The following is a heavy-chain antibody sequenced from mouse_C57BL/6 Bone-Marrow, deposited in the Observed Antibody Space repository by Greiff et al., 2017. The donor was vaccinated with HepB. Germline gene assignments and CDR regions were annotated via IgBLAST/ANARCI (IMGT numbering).Heavy chain of an antibody. CDR1: GYTFTSYW. V-gene: IGHV1-50*01. Sequence: QVQLQQPGAELVKPGASVKLSCKASGYTFTSYWMQWVKQRPGQGLEWIGEIDPSDSYTNYNQKFKGKATLTVDTSSSTAYMQLSSLTSEDSAVYYCARPEFITTVYAMDYWGQGTPAIVSS. J-gene: IGHJ4*01. CDR3: ARPEFITTVYAMDY. CDR2: IDPSDSYT. D-gene: IGHD1-1*01.